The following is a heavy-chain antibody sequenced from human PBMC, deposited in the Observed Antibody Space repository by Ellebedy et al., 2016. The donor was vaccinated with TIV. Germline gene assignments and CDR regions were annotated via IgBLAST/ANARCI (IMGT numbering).Heavy chain of an antibody. V-gene: IGHV3-20*04. Sequence: GGSLRLSCGASGFNFDDYGMTWVRQAPGKGLEWVSGINWSGDSTSYAESVKGRFTISRDNAKHSLFLQLNSLRAEDSALYYCVRDRQWLGYDFWGQGTRVTVSS. CDR3: VRDRQWLGYDF. J-gene: IGHJ4*02. CDR1: GFNFDDYG. CDR2: INWSGDST. D-gene: IGHD6-19*01.